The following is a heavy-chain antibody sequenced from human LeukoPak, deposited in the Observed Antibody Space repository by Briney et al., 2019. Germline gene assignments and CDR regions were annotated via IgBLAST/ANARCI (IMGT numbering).Heavy chain of an antibody. Sequence: PSETLSLTCTVSGGSISSGDYYWSWIRQPPGKGLEWIGYIYYSGSTYYNPSLKSRVTISVDTSKNQFSLKLSSVTAADTAVYYCARDGSYDSSGFPDYWGQGTLVTVSS. J-gene: IGHJ4*02. D-gene: IGHD3-22*01. CDR1: GGSISSGDYY. CDR2: IYYSGST. V-gene: IGHV4-30-4*01. CDR3: ARDGSYDSSGFPDY.